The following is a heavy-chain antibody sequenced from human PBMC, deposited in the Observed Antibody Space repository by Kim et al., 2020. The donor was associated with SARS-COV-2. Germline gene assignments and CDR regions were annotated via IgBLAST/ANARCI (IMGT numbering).Heavy chain of an antibody. V-gene: IGHV3-48*03. D-gene: IGHD3-3*01. CDR2: ISSSGDII. CDR3: ARRRQTGFWSSYYGWFDP. CDR1: AFTFSSYE. J-gene: IGHJ5*02. Sequence: GGSLRLSCAASAFTFSSYEMNWVRQAPGKGLEWVSYISSSGDIIYYADSVKGRFTISRDNAKNSLYLQMNSLRAEDTAVYYCARRRQTGFWSSYYGWFDPWGQGTLVTVSS.